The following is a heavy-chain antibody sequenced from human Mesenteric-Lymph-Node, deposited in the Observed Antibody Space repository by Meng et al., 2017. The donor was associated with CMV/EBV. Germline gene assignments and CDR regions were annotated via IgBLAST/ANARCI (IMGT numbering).Heavy chain of an antibody. CDR2: IWYDGSNK. Sequence: GESLKISCAASRFTFSSYAMSWVRQAPGKGLEWVALIWYDGSNKYYGDSVKGRFAISRDDSEDTLYLQMNSLRADDTAIYYCARDFTVGGSYYSSLVYWGQGTLVTVSS. CDR1: RFTFSSYA. V-gene: IGHV3-33*08. D-gene: IGHD3-22*01. CDR3: ARDFTVGGSYYSSLVY. J-gene: IGHJ4*02.